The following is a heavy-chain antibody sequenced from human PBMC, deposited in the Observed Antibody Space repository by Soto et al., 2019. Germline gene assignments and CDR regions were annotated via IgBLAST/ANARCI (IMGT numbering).Heavy chain of an antibody. D-gene: IGHD3-3*01. Sequence: QVQLVESGGGVVQPGRSLRLSCAASGFTFSDYGMNWVRQAPGKGLEWVAVISYDERNKYYADSVKGRFTISRDNSKNTLYLQMNSLRAEDTAMYYCANTNYYFWGMDVWGQGTTVTVS. CDR1: GFTFSDYG. J-gene: IGHJ6*02. CDR2: ISYDERNK. CDR3: ANTNYYFWGMDV. V-gene: IGHV3-30*18.